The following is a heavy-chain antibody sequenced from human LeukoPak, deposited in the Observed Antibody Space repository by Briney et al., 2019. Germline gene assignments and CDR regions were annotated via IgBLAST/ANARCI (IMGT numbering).Heavy chain of an antibody. J-gene: IGHJ6*02. Sequence: SETLSLTCTVSGGSISSSRYYWGWIRQPPGKGLEWIGSIYYSGSTYYNPTLKSRVTISVDTSKNQFSLKLSSVTAADTAVYYCARGGAREKNYYYYYGMDVWGQGTTVTVSS. CDR3: ARGGAREKNYYYYYGMDV. V-gene: IGHV4-39*07. CDR1: GGSISSSRYY. D-gene: IGHD3-16*01. CDR2: IYYSGST.